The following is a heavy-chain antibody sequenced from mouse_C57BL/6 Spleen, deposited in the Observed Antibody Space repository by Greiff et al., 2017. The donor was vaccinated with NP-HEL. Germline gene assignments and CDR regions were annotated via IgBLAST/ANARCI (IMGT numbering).Heavy chain of an antibody. CDR3: AREGGGVYAMDY. Sequence: EVQLVESGGGLVKPGGSLKLSCAASGFTFSSYAMSWVRQTPEKRLEWVATISDGGSYTYYPDNVKGRFTISRDNAKNNLYLQMSHLKSEDTAMYYCAREGGGVYAMDYWGQGTSVTVSS. J-gene: IGHJ4*01. V-gene: IGHV5-4*01. CDR1: GFTFSSYA. CDR2: ISDGGSYT.